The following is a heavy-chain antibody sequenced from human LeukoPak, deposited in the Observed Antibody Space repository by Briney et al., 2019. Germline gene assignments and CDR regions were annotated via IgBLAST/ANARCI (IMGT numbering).Heavy chain of an antibody. D-gene: IGHD1-7*01. J-gene: IGHJ6*03. V-gene: IGHV1-8*01. CDR1: EYTFTSYD. CDR3: ARLNYPHYYYFDV. CDR2: MNPNSGNT. Sequence: ASVKLSCKASEYTFTSYDIKLVRQATGQGLEGMGRMNPNSGNTNYAQKLQGRVTMTTDTSTSTAYMEMSSLRSDDTAVYYCARLNYPHYYYFDVWGKGTTVTVSS.